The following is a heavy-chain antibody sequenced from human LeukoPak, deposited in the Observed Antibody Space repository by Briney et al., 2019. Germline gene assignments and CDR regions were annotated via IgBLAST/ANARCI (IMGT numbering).Heavy chain of an antibody. CDR2: IYSRGST. V-gene: IGHV4-59*01. D-gene: IGHD2-15*01. CDR1: GASIRSDY. J-gene: IGHJ4*02. CDR3: ARVPYCVGGPCYVFDY. Sequence: PSETLSLTCTVSGASIRSDYWSWIRQPPGKGLEWIGYIYSRGSTYYRSSLMGRVSISLDTSKNQFSLKLNSVIATDTAVYYCARVPYCVGGPCYVFDYWGQGILVTVSS.